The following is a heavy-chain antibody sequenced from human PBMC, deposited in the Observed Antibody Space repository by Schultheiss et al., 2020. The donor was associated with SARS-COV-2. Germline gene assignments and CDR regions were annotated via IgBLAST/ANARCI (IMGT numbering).Heavy chain of an antibody. CDR2: IYYSGST. D-gene: IGHD3-10*01. Sequence: SETLSLTCTVSGGSISSYYWGWIRQPPGKGLEWIGYIYYSGSTYYNPSLKSRVTISVDTSKNQFSLKLSSVTAADTAVYYCARQPVRGVIRWFDPWGQGTLVTVSS. CDR1: GGSISSYY. CDR3: ARQPVRGVIRWFDP. J-gene: IGHJ5*02. V-gene: IGHV4-59*08.